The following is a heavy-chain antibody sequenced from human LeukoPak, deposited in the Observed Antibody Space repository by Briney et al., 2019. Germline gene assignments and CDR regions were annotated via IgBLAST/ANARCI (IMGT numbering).Heavy chain of an antibody. D-gene: IGHD4-11*01. V-gene: IGHV3-23*01. Sequence: GGSLRLSCAASGLTFSNYAMTWVRQAPGKGLEWVSGISGSDGNTYYADSVKGRFTISRDNSKNTLYLQMNSLRAEDTAVYYCATYSNFRFDFWGQGTLVTVSS. CDR1: GLTFSNYA. CDR3: ATYSNFRFDF. J-gene: IGHJ4*02. CDR2: ISGSDGNT.